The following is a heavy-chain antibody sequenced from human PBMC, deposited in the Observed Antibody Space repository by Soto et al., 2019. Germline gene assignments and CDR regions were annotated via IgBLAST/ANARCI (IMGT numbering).Heavy chain of an antibody. CDR2: IYPGNSDT. D-gene: IGHD2-15*01. Sequence: LKISCQGSGYRFTSSWIGWVRQMPGNGLEWVGIIYPGNSDTMYSPSFQGQVTISADTALITTYLQWDTLKPSDTAMYFCASDSHCGGGNGPVGVFDRWGQGTMVTVSS. CDR3: ASDSHCGGGNGPVGVFDR. CDR1: GYRFTSSW. J-gene: IGHJ3*02. V-gene: IGHV5-51*01.